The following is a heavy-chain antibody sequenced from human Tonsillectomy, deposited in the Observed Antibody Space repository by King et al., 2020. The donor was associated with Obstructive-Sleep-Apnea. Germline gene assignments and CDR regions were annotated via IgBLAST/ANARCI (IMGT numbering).Heavy chain of an antibody. D-gene: IGHD5-12*01. J-gene: IGHJ5*02. CDR3: ARGRGKWLLNWFDP. Sequence: VQLQESGPGLVKPSQTLSLTCTVSGGSISSGGYYWSWIRQHPGKGLEWIGYIYYSGSTYYNPSLKSRVTISVDTSKNQFSLKLSSVTAADPAVYYCARGRGKWLLNWFDPWGQGTLVTVSS. CDR1: GGSISSGGYY. CDR2: IYYSGST. V-gene: IGHV4-31*03.